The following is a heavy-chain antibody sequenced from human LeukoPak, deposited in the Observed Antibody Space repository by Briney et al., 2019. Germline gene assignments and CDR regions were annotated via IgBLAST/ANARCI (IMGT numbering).Heavy chain of an antibody. J-gene: IGHJ4*02. Sequence: SETLSLTCTVSGXSMSSYYCSWVRQPPGKGLEWIGYIYYSETPTYDPSLKSRLTISVDTSKNQFSLKLSSVTAADTAVYYCATGRFPEARADYWGPGTLVTVSS. CDR2: IYYSETP. CDR1: GXSMSSYY. D-gene: IGHD3-16*01. V-gene: IGHV4-59*01. CDR3: ATGRFPEARADY.